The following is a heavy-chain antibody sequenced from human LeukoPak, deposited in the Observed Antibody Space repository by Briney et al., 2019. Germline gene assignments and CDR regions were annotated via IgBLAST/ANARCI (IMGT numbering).Heavy chain of an antibody. D-gene: IGHD4-17*01. CDR2: IYSGGST. V-gene: IGHV4-4*07. J-gene: IGHJ4*02. CDR3: ARYFYGDYYFDY. CDR1: GGSISSYY. Sequence: SETLSLTCTVSGGSISSYYWSWIRQPAGKGLEWIGRIYSGGSTNYNLSLKSRVTMSVDTSKNQFSLKLRSVTAADTAMYYCARYFYGDYYFDYWGQGTLVTVSS.